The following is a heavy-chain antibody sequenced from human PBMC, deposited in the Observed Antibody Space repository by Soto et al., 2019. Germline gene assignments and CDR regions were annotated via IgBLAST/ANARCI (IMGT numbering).Heavy chain of an antibody. CDR2: IYYSGST. V-gene: IGHV4-39*01. J-gene: IGHJ5*02. D-gene: IGHD6-19*01. CDR1: GGSISSSSYY. Sequence: SETLSLTCTVSGGSISSSSYYWGWIRQPPGKGLEWIGSIYYSGSTYYNPSLKSRVTISVDTSKNQFSLKLSSVTAADTAVYYCARHGGGSGWYRGWFDPWGQGTLVTVSS. CDR3: ARHGGGSGWYRGWFDP.